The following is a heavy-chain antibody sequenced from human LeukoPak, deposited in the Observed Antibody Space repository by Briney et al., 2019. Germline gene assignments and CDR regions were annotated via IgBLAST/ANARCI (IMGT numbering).Heavy chain of an antibody. Sequence: SQTLSLTCTVSGGSISSGDYYWGWLRQPPGKGREWVGYIYYSGSTYYNASLKSRVTISVDTSKNQFSLKLSSVTAADTAVYYCARGISSSSWSKAYWYFDLWGRGTLVTVSS. CDR3: ARGISSSSWSKAYWYFDL. V-gene: IGHV4-30-4*01. J-gene: IGHJ2*01. D-gene: IGHD6-13*01. CDR1: GGSISSGDYY. CDR2: IYYSGST.